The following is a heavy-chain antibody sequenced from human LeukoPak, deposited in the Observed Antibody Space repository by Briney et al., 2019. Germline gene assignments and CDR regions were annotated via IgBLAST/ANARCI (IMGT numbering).Heavy chain of an antibody. CDR1: GFTFSTYA. Sequence: GGSLRLSCAASGFTFSTYAMHWVRQAPGKGLEWMALMSSDGSNKYYADSVKGRFTISRDNAKNSLYLQMNSLRDEDTAVYYCARSTKYYDILTGYYNPAYFDYWGQGTLVTVSS. D-gene: IGHD3-9*01. CDR2: MSSDGSNK. J-gene: IGHJ4*02. CDR3: ARSTKYYDILTGYYNPAYFDY. V-gene: IGHV3-30*04.